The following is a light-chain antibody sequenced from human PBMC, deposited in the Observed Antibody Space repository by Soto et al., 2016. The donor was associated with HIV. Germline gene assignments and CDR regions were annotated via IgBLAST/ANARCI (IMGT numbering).Light chain of an antibody. Sequence: DIQMTQSPSTLSASVGDRVTITCRASQSINSWLAWYQQKAGKAPKLLIYKASSLESGVPSRFSGSGSGTEFTLIISSLQPEDFATYYCQQLRAFGQGTKVEIK. CDR3: QQLRA. J-gene: IGKJ1*01. CDR2: KAS. V-gene: IGKV1-5*03. CDR1: QSINSW.